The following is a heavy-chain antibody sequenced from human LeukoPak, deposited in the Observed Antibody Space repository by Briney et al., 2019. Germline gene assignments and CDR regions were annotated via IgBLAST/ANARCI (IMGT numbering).Heavy chain of an antibody. J-gene: IGHJ4*02. CDR1: GFTFSSYA. D-gene: IGHD6-6*01. CDR3: AKEGGRIAARPFDY. CDR2: ISGTGGST. V-gene: IGHV3-23*01. Sequence: PGGSLRLSCVASGFTFSSYAMSWVRQAPGKGLEWVSGISGTGGSTYYADSVKGRFTISRDNSKNTVSLQMNSLRAEDTAVYYCAKEGGRIAARPFDYWGQGTLVTVSS.